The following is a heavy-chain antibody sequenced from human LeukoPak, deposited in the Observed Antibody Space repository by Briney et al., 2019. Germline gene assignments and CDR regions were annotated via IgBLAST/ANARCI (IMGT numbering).Heavy chain of an antibody. D-gene: IGHD2-2*02. CDR1: GFTVSSNY. J-gene: IGHJ6*03. CDR2: IYSGGST. CDR3: ARRGGGLLSCSSTSCYTDPSYYYYMDV. Sequence: GGSLRLSCAASGFTVSSNYMSWVRQAPGKGLEWVSVIYSGGSTYYADSVKGRFTISRDNSKNTLYLQMNSLRAEDTAVYYCARRGGGLLSCSSTSCYTDPSYYYYMDVWGKGTTVTVSS. V-gene: IGHV3-53*01.